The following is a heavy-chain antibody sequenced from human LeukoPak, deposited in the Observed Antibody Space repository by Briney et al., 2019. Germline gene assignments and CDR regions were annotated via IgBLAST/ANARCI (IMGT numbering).Heavy chain of an antibody. J-gene: IGHJ4*02. V-gene: IGHV3-64D*06. CDR1: GFTFSSYA. CDR2: ISSNGGST. D-gene: IGHD1-26*01. Sequence: GGSLRLSCSASGFTFSSYAMHWVRQAPGKGLEYVSAISSNGGSTYYADSVKGRFTISRDNSKNTLYLQMSSPRAEDTAVYYCVKDMGARLNRFDYWGQGTLVTVSS. CDR3: VKDMGARLNRFDY.